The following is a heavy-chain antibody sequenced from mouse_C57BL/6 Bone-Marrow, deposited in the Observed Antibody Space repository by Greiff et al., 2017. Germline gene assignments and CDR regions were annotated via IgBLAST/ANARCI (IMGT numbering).Heavy chain of an antibody. Sequence: QVQLKQPGAELVKPGASVKLSCKASGYTFTSYWMHWVKQRPGQGLEWIGMIHPNSGSTNYNEKFKSKATLTVDKSSSTAYMQLSSLTSEDAAVYYCALLDYAMDYWGQGTSVTVSS. J-gene: IGHJ4*01. CDR1: GYTFTSYW. CDR3: ALLDYAMDY. V-gene: IGHV1-64*01. D-gene: IGHD2-10*01. CDR2: IHPNSGST.